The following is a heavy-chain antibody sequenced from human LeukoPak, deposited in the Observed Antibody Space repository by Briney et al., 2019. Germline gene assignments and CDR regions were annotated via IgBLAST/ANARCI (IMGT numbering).Heavy chain of an antibody. D-gene: IGHD5-12*01. J-gene: IGHJ5*02. CDR2: INHSGST. Sequence: SETLSLTCAVYGGSFSGYYWSWIRQPPGKGLEWIGEINHSGSTNYNPSLKSRVTISVDTSMNQFSLKLSSVTAADTAVYYCARKREWLRFHWFDPWGQGTLVTVSS. CDR1: GGSFSGYY. CDR3: ARKREWLRFHWFDP. V-gene: IGHV4-34*01.